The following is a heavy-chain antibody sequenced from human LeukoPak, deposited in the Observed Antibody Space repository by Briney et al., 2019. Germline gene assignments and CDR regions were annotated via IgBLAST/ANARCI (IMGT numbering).Heavy chain of an antibody. Sequence: SETLSLTCTVSGGSISSSSYYWGWSRQPPGKGLEWIGSIYYSGSTYYNPSLKSRVTISVDTSKNQFSLKLSSVTAADTAVYYCARYYDSSQNWFDPWGQGTLVTVSS. V-gene: IGHV4-39*01. D-gene: IGHD3-22*01. CDR3: ARYYDSSQNWFDP. J-gene: IGHJ5*02. CDR2: IYYSGST. CDR1: GGSISSSSYY.